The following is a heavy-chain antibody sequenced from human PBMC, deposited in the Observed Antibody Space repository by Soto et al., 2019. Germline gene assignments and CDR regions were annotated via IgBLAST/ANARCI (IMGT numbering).Heavy chain of an antibody. D-gene: IGHD4-17*01. CDR2: IYYSGST. CDR1: GGSISSGDYY. V-gene: IGHV4-30-4*01. Sequence: VQVQESGPGLVKPSQTLSLTCTVSGGSISSGDYYWSWIRQPPGKGLEWIGYIYYSGSTYYNPSLKSRLTISLDTSNNQFSLKLSSVTAADTAIYYCARTTMTTQRNFDYWGQGTLVTVSS. J-gene: IGHJ4*02. CDR3: ARTTMTTQRNFDY.